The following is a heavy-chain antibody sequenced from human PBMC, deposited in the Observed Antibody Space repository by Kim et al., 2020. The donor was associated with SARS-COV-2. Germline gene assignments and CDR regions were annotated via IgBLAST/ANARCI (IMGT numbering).Heavy chain of an antibody. Sequence: SADAGKGRFTISRDNSKNTLYLQRNSLRAEEAAVYYWAVIAAAGTSDFDYWGQGTLVTVSS. V-gene: IGHV3-30*01. J-gene: IGHJ4*02. D-gene: IGHD6-13*01. CDR3: AVIAAAGTSDFDY.